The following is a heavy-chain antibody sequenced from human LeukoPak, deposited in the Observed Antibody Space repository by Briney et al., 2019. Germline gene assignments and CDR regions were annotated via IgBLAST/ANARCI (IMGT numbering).Heavy chain of an antibody. J-gene: IGHJ4*02. V-gene: IGHV4-61*05. Sequence: PSETLSLTCTVSGGSISSSSYYWGWIRQPPGKGLEWIGYIYYSGSANYNPSLKSRVTISVDTSKNQFSLKLSSVTAADTAVYYCARRREVASYYFDYWGQGTLVTVSS. CDR2: IYYSGSA. CDR3: ARRREVASYYFDY. CDR1: GGSISSSSYY. D-gene: IGHD2-15*01.